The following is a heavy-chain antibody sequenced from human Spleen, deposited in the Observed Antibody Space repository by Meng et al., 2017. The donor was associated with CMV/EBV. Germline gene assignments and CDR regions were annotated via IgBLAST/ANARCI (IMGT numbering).Heavy chain of an antibody. V-gene: IGHV3-53*05. D-gene: IGHD3-3*01. J-gene: IGHJ4*02. Sequence: GESLKISCAASGFSVTNNYMTWVRQAPGKGLQWVAVIHSDGTANYAASVKGRFSISRDNSKNTLYLQMNSLTTEDTAVYYCAKEALVLRFLEWPQWGQGTLVTVSS. CDR1: GFSVTNNY. CDR2: IHSDGTA. CDR3: AKEALVLRFLEWPQ.